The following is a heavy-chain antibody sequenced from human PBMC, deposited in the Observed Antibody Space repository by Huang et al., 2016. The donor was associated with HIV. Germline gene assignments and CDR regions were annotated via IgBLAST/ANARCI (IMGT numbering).Heavy chain of an antibody. CDR3: ARDGRSDYYTGWIDI. Sequence: QVQLQESGPGLVRPSQTLSLTCSVSGGSMSSGGHFWSWLRQAPGKGLEWIGYINHNGNTYSNPSLGSRVTVSVDASKNQFSLRLTSVTAADTALYFCARDGRSDYYTGWIDIWGQGTQVTVSP. J-gene: IGHJ5*02. D-gene: IGHD6-25*01. CDR2: INHNGNT. CDR1: GGSMSSGGHF. V-gene: IGHV4-30-4*01.